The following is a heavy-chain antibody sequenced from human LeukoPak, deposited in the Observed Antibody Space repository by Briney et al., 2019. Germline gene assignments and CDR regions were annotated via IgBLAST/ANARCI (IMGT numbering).Heavy chain of an antibody. CDR1: GFTFSSYE. Sequence: GGSLRFSCAASGFTFSSYEMNWVRQAPGKGLEWVSYISSGGTSIKYADSVKGRFTISRDNAKNSLYLQMNSLRAEDTGVYYCCGASFNYWGQGTLVTVSS. D-gene: IGHD2-21*01. CDR3: CGASFNY. CDR2: ISSGGTSI. J-gene: IGHJ4*02. V-gene: IGHV3-48*03.